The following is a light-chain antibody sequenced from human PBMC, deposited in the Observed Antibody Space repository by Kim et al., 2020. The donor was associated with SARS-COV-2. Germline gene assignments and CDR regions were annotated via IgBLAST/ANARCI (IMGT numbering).Light chain of an antibody. CDR2: YNS. J-gene: IGLJ3*02. V-gene: IGLV3-21*04. Sequence: PGPTARGTCGGNNIGTKSVHWYQQKPGQAPVLVIYYNSDRPSGIPERFSGSNSGNTATLTISRVEAGDEADYYCQVWDSSSEHRVFGGGTKLTVL. CDR1: NIGTKS. CDR3: QVWDSSSEHRV.